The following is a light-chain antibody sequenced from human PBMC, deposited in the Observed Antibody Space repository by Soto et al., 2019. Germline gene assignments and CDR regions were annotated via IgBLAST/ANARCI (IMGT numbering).Light chain of an antibody. CDR3: STWTAILTVV. V-gene: IGLV1-47*01. Sequence: QSVLTQPPSASGTPGQRVTISCSGSRSDIAHNNVYWYQHLPGTAHKLLIYNNNRRPSGVPDRFSGSKSDTSASLAISGLRSEDEADYYRSTWTAILTVVFGGGTKLTVL. CDR1: RSDIAHNN. CDR2: NNN. J-gene: IGLJ2*01.